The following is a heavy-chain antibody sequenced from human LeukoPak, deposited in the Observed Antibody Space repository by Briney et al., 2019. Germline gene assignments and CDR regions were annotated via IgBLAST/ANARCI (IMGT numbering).Heavy chain of an antibody. D-gene: IGHD3-10*01. Sequence: SQTLSLTCAVSGGSISSGGYSWSWIRQPPGKGLEWIGYIYHSGSTYYNPSLKSRVTISVDRSKNQFSLKLSSVTAADTAVYYCARDKRAYYYGSGSAYYYYGMDVWGQGTTVTVSS. V-gene: IGHV4-30-2*01. CDR3: ARDKRAYYYGSGSAYYYYGMDV. J-gene: IGHJ6*02. CDR1: GGSISSGGYS. CDR2: IYHSGST.